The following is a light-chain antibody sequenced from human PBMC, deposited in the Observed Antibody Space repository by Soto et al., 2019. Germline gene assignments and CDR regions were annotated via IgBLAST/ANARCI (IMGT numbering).Light chain of an antibody. Sequence: EVVLTQSPATLSLSPGERATLSCRASQSVSSYLVWYQQKPGQAPRLLIYDAANRASGIPARFSGSGYGTDFTLTISSLEPEDSAVYYCQQRSDWVTFGQGTKLEIK. CDR1: QSVSSY. V-gene: IGKV3-11*01. J-gene: IGKJ2*01. CDR2: DAA. CDR3: QQRSDWVT.